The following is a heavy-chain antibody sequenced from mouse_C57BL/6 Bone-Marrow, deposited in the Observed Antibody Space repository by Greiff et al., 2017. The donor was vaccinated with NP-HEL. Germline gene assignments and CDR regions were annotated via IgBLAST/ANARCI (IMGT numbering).Heavy chain of an antibody. CDR1: GYTFTSYW. J-gene: IGHJ2*01. CDR3: AIRIPFNY. CDR2: IHPSDSDT. Sequence: VQLQQPGAELVKPGASVKVSCTASGYTFTSYWMHWVKQRPGQGLEWIGRIHPSDSDTNYNQKFMGKATLTVVKSSITAFMQLSNLTSEDSAGYICAIRIPFNYEGQGTTRTVSS. V-gene: IGHV1-74*01.